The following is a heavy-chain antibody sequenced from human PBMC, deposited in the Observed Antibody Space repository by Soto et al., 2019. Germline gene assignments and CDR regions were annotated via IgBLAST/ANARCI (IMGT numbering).Heavy chain of an antibody. V-gene: IGHV5-51*01. J-gene: IGHJ4*01. CDR1: GYSFTTYW. Sequence: GESLKISCKGSGYSFTTYWIAWVRQMRVKGLVWVGIIYPGDSDTRYSPSFEGHVPISLDKSISTAFLQWNRLKASDSAIYYCARHSTSAPKDYWGQGTLVTVSS. CDR2: IYPGDSDT. D-gene: IGHD3-10*01. CDR3: ARHSTSAPKDY.